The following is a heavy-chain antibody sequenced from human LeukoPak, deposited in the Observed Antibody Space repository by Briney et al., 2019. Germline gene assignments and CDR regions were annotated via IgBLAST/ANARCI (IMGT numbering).Heavy chain of an antibody. J-gene: IGHJ4*02. D-gene: IGHD2-21*01. CDR3: AKIAEAVSSNYYFDY. CDR1: GFTFSSYA. CDR2: ISGSGGST. Sequence: PGESLKISCAASGFTFSSYAMSWVRQAPGKGLEWVSAISGSGGSTYYADSVKGRFTISRDNSKNTLYLQMNSLRAEDTAVYYCAKIAEAVSSNYYFDYWGQGTLVTVSS. V-gene: IGHV3-23*01.